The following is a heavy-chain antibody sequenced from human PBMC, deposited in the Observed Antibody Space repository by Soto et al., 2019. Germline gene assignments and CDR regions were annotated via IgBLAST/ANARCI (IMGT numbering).Heavy chain of an antibody. Sequence: GGSLRLSCAASGFTFSSFAMSWVRQAPGRGLEWVSAISGSGGDTYYADYVKGRFTISRDNPKSTLYLQMNSLRAEDTAVYYCAKTIAVAGAFGYWGQGTQVTVSS. CDR1: GFTFSSFA. V-gene: IGHV3-23*01. D-gene: IGHD6-19*01. J-gene: IGHJ4*02. CDR3: AKTIAVAGAFGY. CDR2: ISGSGGDT.